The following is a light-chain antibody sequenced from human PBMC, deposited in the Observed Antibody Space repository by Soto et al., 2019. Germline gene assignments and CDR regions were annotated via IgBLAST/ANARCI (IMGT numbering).Light chain of an antibody. CDR1: QSVSNN. CDR3: QQYKNWPPYT. Sequence: EIVLTQSPGTLSLSPGERATLSCRAIQSVSNNYLAWYQQKPGQAPRLLIYGASTRATGIPARFSGSGSGTEFTLTISNLQSEDFAVYYCQQYKNWPPYTFGQGTKVDI. J-gene: IGKJ2*01. V-gene: IGKV3-15*01. CDR2: GAS.